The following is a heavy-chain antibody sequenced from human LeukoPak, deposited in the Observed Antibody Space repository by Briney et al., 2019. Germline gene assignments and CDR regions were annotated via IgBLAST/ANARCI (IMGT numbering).Heavy chain of an antibody. D-gene: IGHD6-13*01. V-gene: IGHV1-2*04. CDR2: INPNSGGT. CDR1: RYTFTGYY. Sequence: ASVKVSCKASRYTFTGYYMHWVRQAPGQGLEWTGWINPNSGGTNYAQKFQGWVTMTRDTSISTAYMELSRLRSDDTAVYYCARGIAAAGTDYYYGMDVWGQGTTVTVSS. CDR3: ARGIAAAGTDYYYGMDV. J-gene: IGHJ6*02.